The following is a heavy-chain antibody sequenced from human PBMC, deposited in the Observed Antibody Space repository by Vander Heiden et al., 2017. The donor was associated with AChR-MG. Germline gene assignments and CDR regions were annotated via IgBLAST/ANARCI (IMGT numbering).Heavy chain of an antibody. Sequence: QVQLVQSGAEVKTPGSSVKVSCKASGGPFSSYAISWVRQAPGQGLEWMGGIIPIFGTANYAQKFQGRVTITADESTSTAYMELSSLRSEDTAVYYCARDYYCSTSCYIYYGMDVWGQGTTVTVSS. J-gene: IGHJ6*02. CDR3: ARDYYCSTSCYIYYGMDV. CDR2: IIPIFGTA. CDR1: GGPFSSYA. D-gene: IGHD2-2*02. V-gene: IGHV1-69*01.